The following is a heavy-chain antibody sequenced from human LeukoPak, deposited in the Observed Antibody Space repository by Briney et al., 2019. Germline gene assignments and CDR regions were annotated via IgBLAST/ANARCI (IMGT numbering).Heavy chain of an antibody. D-gene: IGHD3-16*02. CDR3: AKHYVWGSYRFDY. Sequence: PGGSLRLSCAASGFTFSSYATSWVRQAPGKGLEWVSAISGSGGSTYYADYVKGRFTISRDNSKNTLYLQMNSLRAEDTAIYYCAKHYVWGSYRFDYWGQGTLVTVSS. CDR1: GFTFSSYA. V-gene: IGHV3-23*01. CDR2: ISGSGGST. J-gene: IGHJ4*02.